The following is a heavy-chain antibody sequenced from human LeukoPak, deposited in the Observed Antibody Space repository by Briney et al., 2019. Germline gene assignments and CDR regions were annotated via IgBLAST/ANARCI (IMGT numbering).Heavy chain of an antibody. Sequence: SETLSLTCAVYGGSFSGYYWSWIRQPPGKGLEWIGEINHSGSTNYNPSLKSRVTISVDTSKNQFSLKLSSVTAADTAVYYCARGIAVAASRYYYYYYMDVWGKGTTVTISS. CDR2: INHSGST. V-gene: IGHV4-34*01. J-gene: IGHJ6*03. CDR1: GGSFSGYY. CDR3: ARGIAVAASRYYYYYYMDV. D-gene: IGHD6-19*01.